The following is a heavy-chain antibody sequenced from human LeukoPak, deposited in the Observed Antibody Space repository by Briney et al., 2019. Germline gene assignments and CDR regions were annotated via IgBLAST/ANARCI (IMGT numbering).Heavy chain of an antibody. CDR2: IKQDGSKK. V-gene: IGHV3-7*04. D-gene: IGHD6-6*01. CDR1: GFTFSSYW. J-gene: IGHJ4*02. CDR3: ARVEYTSSSGISYFDY. Sequence: GGSLRLSCAASGFTFSSYWMSWVRQAPGKRLEWVANIKQDGSKKYYVDSVKGRFTISRDNAKNSLYLQMNSLRAEDTAVYYCARVEYTSSSGISYFDYWGQGTLVTVSS.